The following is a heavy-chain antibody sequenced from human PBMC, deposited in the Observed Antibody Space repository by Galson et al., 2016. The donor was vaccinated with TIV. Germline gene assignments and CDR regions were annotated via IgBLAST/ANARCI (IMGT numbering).Heavy chain of an antibody. CDR1: GYTFTGYF. V-gene: IGHV1-2*02. CDR3: ARDWGTGSFYFEY. J-gene: IGHJ4*02. Sequence: SVKVSCKASGYTFTGYFVHWVRQAPGQGLEWMGWINPNTGATNLAQNFQGRVTMTTSIPTVYMEVSNLTSVDTAVYFCARDWGTGSFYFEYWGQGALVTVSS. CDR2: INPNTGAT. D-gene: IGHD3-10*01.